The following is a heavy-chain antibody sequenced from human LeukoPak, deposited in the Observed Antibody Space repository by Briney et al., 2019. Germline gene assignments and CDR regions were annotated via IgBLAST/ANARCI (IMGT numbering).Heavy chain of an antibody. J-gene: IGHJ4*02. V-gene: IGHV3-23*01. D-gene: IGHD2-2*01. CDR1: GFTFSSYA. CDR2: ISGGAGGT. Sequence: PGGSLRLSCAASGFTFSSYAMNWVRQAPGKGLEWVSTISGGAGGTYYAASVKGRFTISRDNSRNTLYLRMNSLRAEDTAVYYCAKLQMGGYCSTASCYGYFDYWGQGTLVTVSS. CDR3: AKLQMGGYCSTASCYGYFDY.